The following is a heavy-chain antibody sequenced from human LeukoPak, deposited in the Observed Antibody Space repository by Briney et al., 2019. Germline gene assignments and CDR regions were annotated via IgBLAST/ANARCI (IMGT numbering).Heavy chain of an antibody. V-gene: IGHV4-30-2*06. CDR2: IWPSGST. D-gene: IGHD2-2*02. CDR3: ARGQLLYMFYYYYMDV. CDR1: GGSISSGPYF. Sequence: SQTLSLTCSVSGGSISSGPYFWSWIRQSPGQGLEWIGYIWPSGSTNYNPSLKSRVTISVDTPKNQFSLKLSSVTAADTAVYYCARGQLLYMFYYYYMDVWGKGTTVTVSS. J-gene: IGHJ6*03.